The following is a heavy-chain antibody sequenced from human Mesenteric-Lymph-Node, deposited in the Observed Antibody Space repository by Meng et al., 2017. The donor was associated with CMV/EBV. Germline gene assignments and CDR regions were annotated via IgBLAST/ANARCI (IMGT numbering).Heavy chain of an antibody. V-gene: IGHV4-38-2*02. CDR3: ARGNHYYGSGSYYY. D-gene: IGHD3-10*01. CDR2: VYHSGNS. CDR1: GYSITSGYY. Sequence: SETLSLTCSVSGYSITSGYYWGWIRQPPGKGLEWIGSVYHSGNSHYSPSLRGRVVTSVDTSNNKFSLKLRSVTAADTAVYYCARGNHYYGSGSYYYWGQGTLVTVSS. J-gene: IGHJ4*02.